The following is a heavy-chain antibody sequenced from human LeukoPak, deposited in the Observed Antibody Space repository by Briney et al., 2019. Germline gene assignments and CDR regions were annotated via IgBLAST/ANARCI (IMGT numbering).Heavy chain of an antibody. CDR1: GGTFSSYA. D-gene: IGHD3-22*01. CDR3: ARHYYDSSGYYIGGYWFDP. Sequence: GASVTVSCKASGGTFSSYAISWVRQAPGQGLEWMGGIIPIFGTANYAQKFQGRVTITTDGSTSTAYMELSSLRSEDTAVYYCARHYYDSSGYYIGGYWFDPWGQGTLVTVSS. CDR2: IIPIFGTA. J-gene: IGHJ5*02. V-gene: IGHV1-69*05.